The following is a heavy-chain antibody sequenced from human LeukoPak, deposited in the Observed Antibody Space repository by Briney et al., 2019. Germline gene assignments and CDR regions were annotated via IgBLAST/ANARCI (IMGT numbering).Heavy chain of an antibody. J-gene: IGHJ4*02. D-gene: IGHD2-15*01. CDR2: ISSSSSYI. Sequence: PGGSLRLSCAASGFTFSSYSMNWVRQAPGKGLEWVSSISSSSSYIYYADSVKGRFTISRDNAKNSLYLQMSSLRAEDTAVYYCARESPPRGYCSGGSCYADYWGQGTLVTVSS. CDR3: ARESPPRGYCSGGSCYADY. V-gene: IGHV3-21*01. CDR1: GFTFSSYS.